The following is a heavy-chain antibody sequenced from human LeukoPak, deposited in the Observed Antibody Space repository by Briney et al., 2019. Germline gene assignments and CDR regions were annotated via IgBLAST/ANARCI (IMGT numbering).Heavy chain of an antibody. CDR1: GGSISSYY. D-gene: IGHD3-10*01. CDR2: IYYSGST. J-gene: IGHJ4*02. Sequence: PSETLSLTCTVSGGSISSYYWSWIRQPPGKGLEWIGYIYYSGSTNYNPSFKSRVTISVDTSKNQFSLKLSSVTAADTAVYYCARVYGSGAAYYFDYWGQGTLVTVSS. CDR3: ARVYGSGAAYYFDY. V-gene: IGHV4-59*01.